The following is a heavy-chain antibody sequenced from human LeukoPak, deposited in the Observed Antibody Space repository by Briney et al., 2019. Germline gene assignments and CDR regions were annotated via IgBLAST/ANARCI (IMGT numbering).Heavy chain of an antibody. V-gene: IGHV3-23*01. CDR3: AKNMYREYQRAFDI. D-gene: IGHD2-2*01. CDR2: ISGRGGRT. J-gene: IGHJ3*02. CDR1: GFTFRSHV. Sequence: QTGGSLTLSCAASGFTFRSHVRSWVRQAPGKGLEWVSSISGRGGRTHYADSVKGRFTISRDNSKNTMYLQMNSLRAEDTAVYYCAKNMYREYQRAFDIWGQGTMVTVTS.